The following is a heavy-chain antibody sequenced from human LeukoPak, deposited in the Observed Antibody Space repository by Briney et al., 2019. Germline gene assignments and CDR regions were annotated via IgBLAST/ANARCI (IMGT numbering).Heavy chain of an antibody. Sequence: SETLSLTCGVSGYSFSSGYYWGWIWQPPGKGLEWIGSIHHSGGTYYNPSLKSRVTISVDTSKNQFSLKLSSVTAADTAVYYCARHKWYCSSSSCYTFDYWGQGALVTVSS. CDR2: IHHSGGT. D-gene: IGHD2-2*02. V-gene: IGHV4-38-2*01. CDR1: GYSFSSGYY. CDR3: ARHKWYCSSSSCYTFDY. J-gene: IGHJ4*02.